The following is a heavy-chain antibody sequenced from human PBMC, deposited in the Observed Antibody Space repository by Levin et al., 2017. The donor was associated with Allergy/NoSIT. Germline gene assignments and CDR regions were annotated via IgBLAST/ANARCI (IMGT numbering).Heavy chain of an antibody. CDR2: ISYDGDNK. V-gene: IGHV3-30*18. D-gene: IGHD4-17*01. CDR1: GFTFSTYG. J-gene: IGHJ4*02. Sequence: LSLTCAASGFTFSTYGMHWVRQAPGKGLEWVAGISYDGDNKYYADSVKGRFTISRDYSKNTLYLQMNSLRAEDTAVYYCAKVSRANYGAYVSPPFDYWGQGALVTVSS. CDR3: AKVSRANYGAYVSPPFDY.